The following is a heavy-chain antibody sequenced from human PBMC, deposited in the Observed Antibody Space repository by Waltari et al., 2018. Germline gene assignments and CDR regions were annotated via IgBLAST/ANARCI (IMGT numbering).Heavy chain of an antibody. CDR2: IYYSGST. CDR1: GGSISSYY. V-gene: IGHV4-59*01. J-gene: IGHJ3*02. D-gene: IGHD6-6*01. CDR3: ARGRWLSEYSSSWPDI. Sequence: QVQLQESGPGLVKPSETLSLTCTVSGGSISSYYWSWIRQPPGKGLEWIGYIYYSGSTNYNPSLKSRVTISVDTSKNQFSLKLSSVTAADTAVYYCARGRWLSEYSSSWPDIWGQGTMVTVSS.